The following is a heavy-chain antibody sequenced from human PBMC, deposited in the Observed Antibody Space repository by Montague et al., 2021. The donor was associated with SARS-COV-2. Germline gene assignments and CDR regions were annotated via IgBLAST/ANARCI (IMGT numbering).Heavy chain of an antibody. Sequence: TLSLTCSVFGGSINNVNYVWSWIRQPAGKGLEWIGRVYISGSTDYNPSLKSRVTMLLDKSANELTLQVTSVTAADTAVYYCARVSGYGSGSSFNWFDSWGQGLVVTVSS. V-gene: IGHV4-61*02. D-gene: IGHD3-10*01. CDR2: VYISGST. CDR3: ARVSGYGSGSSFNWFDS. J-gene: IGHJ5*01. CDR1: GGSINNVNYV.